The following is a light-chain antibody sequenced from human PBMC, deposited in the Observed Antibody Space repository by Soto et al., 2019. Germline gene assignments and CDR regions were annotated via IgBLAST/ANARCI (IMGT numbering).Light chain of an antibody. V-gene: IGKV1-6*01. CDR2: AAS. CDR1: QGIRND. J-gene: IGKJ1*01. Sequence: AIQMTQSPSSLPASVGDRVTITCRASQGIRNDLGWYQQKPGKAPNLLIYAASSLRGVVPSRFSGNGSDTDFTLTIRSLQPEDFATYYCLQDDTYPRTFGQGTKVEIK. CDR3: LQDDTYPRT.